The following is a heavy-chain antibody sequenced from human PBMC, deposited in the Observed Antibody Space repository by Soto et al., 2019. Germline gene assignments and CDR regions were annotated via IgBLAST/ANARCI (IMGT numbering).Heavy chain of an antibody. CDR3: ARDIGFDYVN. CDR1: GFNVMSYW. CDR2: VKEDGSEL. J-gene: IGHJ4*02. V-gene: IGHV3-7*01. Sequence: PGGSLRLSCAVSGFNVMSYWMSWVRQAPGKGLEWVASVKEDGSELYYLHSVRGRFSISRDSAGNALHLTMNYLSAEDTGVYFCARDIGFDYVNWRQRIPVTVSS. D-gene: IGHD3-10*02.